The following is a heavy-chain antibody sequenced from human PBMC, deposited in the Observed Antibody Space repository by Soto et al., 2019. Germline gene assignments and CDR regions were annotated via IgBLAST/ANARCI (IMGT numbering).Heavy chain of an antibody. CDR3: ARQIVAGSSRYFDY. V-gene: IGHV4-39*01. Sequence: SETLSLTCTVSGGSIGSSSYYWGWIRQPPGKGLEWIGSIYYSGSTYYNPSLKSRVTISVDTSKNQFSLKLSSVAAADTAVYYCARQIVAGSSRYFDYWGQGTLVTVSS. J-gene: IGHJ4*02. CDR2: IYYSGST. D-gene: IGHD6-6*01. CDR1: GGSIGSSSYY.